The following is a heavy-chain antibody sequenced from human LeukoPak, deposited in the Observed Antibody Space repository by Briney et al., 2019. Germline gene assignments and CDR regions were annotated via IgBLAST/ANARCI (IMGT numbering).Heavy chain of an antibody. V-gene: IGHV7-4-1*02. CDR1: GYTVTVYS. CDR3: ARGALYTAWFDP. CDR2: ITTSTGKP. D-gene: IGHD5-18*01. J-gene: IGHJ5*02. Sequence: ASVKFSCKASGYTVTVYSINWLRQAPGQGLEWMGWITTSTGKPTYAQGFTGRFVFSLDTSVSTTYLHINSLKAEDTAVYYCARGALYTAWFDPWGQGTLVTVSS.